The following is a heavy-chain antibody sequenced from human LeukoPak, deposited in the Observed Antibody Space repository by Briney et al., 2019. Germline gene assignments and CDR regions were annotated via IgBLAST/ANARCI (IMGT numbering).Heavy chain of an antibody. Sequence: GGSLRLSCAASGFPISTNGMSWVRQAPGKGLEWVSGIVGGDGGTYYADSVKGRFTISRDNSRNTLYLQMNSLKTDDTAVYYCGRDVSAVAGTAWFDPWGQGTLVTVSS. D-gene: IGHD6-19*01. CDR1: GFPISTNG. CDR2: IVGGDGGT. V-gene: IGHV3-23*01. CDR3: GRDVSAVAGTAWFDP. J-gene: IGHJ5*02.